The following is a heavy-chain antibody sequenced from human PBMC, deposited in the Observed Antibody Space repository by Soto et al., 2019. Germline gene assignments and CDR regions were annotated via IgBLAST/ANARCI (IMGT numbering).Heavy chain of an antibody. J-gene: IGHJ4*02. D-gene: IGHD5-12*01. Sequence: GGSLRLSCAASGFTFSSYGMHWVRQAPGKGLEWVAVISYDGSNKYYADSVKGRFTISRDNSKSTLYLQMNSLRAEDTAVYYCAKAWVARYYVDYWGQGTLVTVSS. V-gene: IGHV3-30*18. CDR3: AKAWVARYYVDY. CDR2: ISYDGSNK. CDR1: GFTFSSYG.